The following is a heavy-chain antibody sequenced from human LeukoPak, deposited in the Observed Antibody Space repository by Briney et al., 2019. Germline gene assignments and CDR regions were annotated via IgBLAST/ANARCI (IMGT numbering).Heavy chain of an antibody. CDR2: IYYSGRT. CDR1: GGSISNYY. J-gene: IGHJ4*02. CDR3: ARGVGSGYTDY. D-gene: IGHD3-22*01. V-gene: IGHV4-59*01. Sequence: SETLSLTCSVSGGSISNYYWSWIRQSPGKGLEWIGYIYYSGRTNYNPSLKSRVTISVDTSKNQFSLKLISVTAADTTVYYCARGVGSGYTDYWGQGALVTVSS.